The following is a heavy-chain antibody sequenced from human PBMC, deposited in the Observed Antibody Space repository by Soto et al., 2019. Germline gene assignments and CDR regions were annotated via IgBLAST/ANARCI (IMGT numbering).Heavy chain of an antibody. CDR3: ARGGSPRGYYGMDV. J-gene: IGHJ6*02. CDR2: ISSSSSTI. CDR1: GFTFSSYS. D-gene: IGHD3-10*01. V-gene: IGHV3-48*01. Sequence: EVQMVESGGGLVQPGGSLRLSCAASGFTFSSYSMNWVRQAPGKGLEWVSYISSSSSTIYYADSVKGRFTISRDNAKNSLYQQMNSLRAEDTAVYYCARGGSPRGYYGMDVWGQGTTVTVSS.